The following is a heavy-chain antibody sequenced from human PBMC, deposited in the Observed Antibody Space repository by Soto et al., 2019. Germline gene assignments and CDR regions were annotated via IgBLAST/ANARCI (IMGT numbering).Heavy chain of an antibody. D-gene: IGHD5-12*01. Sequence: QVQLVQSGAEVKKPGASVKVSCKASGYTFTSYGISWVRQAPGQGLEWMGWISGYNGNTNYAQKLRGRVTMTTDTSTRTAYMELRSLRSDDTAVYYCARYRATINSFWFDPWGQGTLVTVSS. CDR2: ISGYNGNT. CDR3: ARYRATINSFWFDP. V-gene: IGHV1-18*01. CDR1: GYTFTSYG. J-gene: IGHJ5*02.